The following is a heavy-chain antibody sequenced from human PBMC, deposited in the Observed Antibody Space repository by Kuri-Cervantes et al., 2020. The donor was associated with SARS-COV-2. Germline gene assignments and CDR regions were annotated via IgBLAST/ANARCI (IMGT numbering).Heavy chain of an antibody. CDR2: ISYDGSNK. CDR3: AKEIDIVVVPAAPYYYYGMDV. D-gene: IGHD2-2*01. V-gene: IGHV3-30*18. CDR1: GFTFSSYG. Sequence: LSLTCAASGFTFSSYGMHWVRQAPGKGLEWVAVISYDGSNKYYADSVKGRFTIPRDNSKNTLYLQMNSLRAEDTAVYYCAKEIDIVVVPAAPYYYYGMDVWGQGTTVTVSS. J-gene: IGHJ6*02.